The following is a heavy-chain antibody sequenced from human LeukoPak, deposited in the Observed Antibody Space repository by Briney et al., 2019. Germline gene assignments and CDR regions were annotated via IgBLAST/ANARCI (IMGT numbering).Heavy chain of an antibody. CDR3: ARPYSSSWYLVGSPIYYYYYMDV. J-gene: IGHJ6*03. CDR2: INHSGST. CDR1: GGSFSGYY. V-gene: IGHV4-34*01. Sequence: PSETLSLTCAVYGGSFSGYYWSWIRQPPGKGLEWIGEINHSGSTNYNPSLKSRVTISVDTSKNQFSLKLSSVTAADTAVYYCARPYSSSWYLVGSPIYYYYYMDVWGKGTTVTVSS. D-gene: IGHD6-13*01.